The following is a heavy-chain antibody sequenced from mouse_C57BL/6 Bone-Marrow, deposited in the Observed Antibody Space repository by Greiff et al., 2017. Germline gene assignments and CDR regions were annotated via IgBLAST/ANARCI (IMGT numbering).Heavy chain of an antibody. V-gene: IGHV14-4*01. CDR3: TPYGPCAY. D-gene: IGHD1-2*01. Sequence: VQLQQSGAELVRPGASVKLSCTASGFNIKDDYMHWVKQRPEQGLEWIGWIDPENGDTEYASKFQGKATITADTSSNTAYLQLSSLTSEDTAVYYCTPYGPCAYWGQGTLVTVSA. CDR2: IDPENGDT. J-gene: IGHJ3*01. CDR1: GFNIKDDY.